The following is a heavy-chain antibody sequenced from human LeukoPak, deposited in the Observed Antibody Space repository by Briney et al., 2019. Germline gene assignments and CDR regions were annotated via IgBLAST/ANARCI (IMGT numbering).Heavy chain of an antibody. CDR3: AKDLGSRPRYWYFDL. CDR2: ISFDGSNK. V-gene: IGHV3-30*18. CDR1: GFTFSNSG. J-gene: IGHJ2*01. Sequence: GGSLRLSCAGSGFTFSNSGMHWVRQAPGKGLEWVAVISFDGSNKNFADSVKGRFTVSRDNSKNTLYLQMNSLRAEDSAVYYCAKDLGSRPRYWYFDLWGRGTLVTVSS. D-gene: IGHD3-10*01.